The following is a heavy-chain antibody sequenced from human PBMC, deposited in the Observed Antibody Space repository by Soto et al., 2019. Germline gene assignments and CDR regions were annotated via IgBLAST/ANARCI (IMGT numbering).Heavy chain of an antibody. CDR2: ISYDGNDK. V-gene: IGHV3-30*03. CDR1: GFTFSNYD. CDR3: ARAGEDYYDSSGSPTYFDY. Sequence: PGGSLRLSCAASGFTFSNYDMNWVRQAPGRGLEWVSVISYDGNDKYYADSVKGRFTISRDNSKNTVYLQMNSLRVEDTAVYYCARAGEDYYDSSGSPTYFDYWGQGTLVTVSS. J-gene: IGHJ4*02. D-gene: IGHD3-22*01.